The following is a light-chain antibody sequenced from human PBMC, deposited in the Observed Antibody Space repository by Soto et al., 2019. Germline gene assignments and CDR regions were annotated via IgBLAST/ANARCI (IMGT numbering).Light chain of an antibody. V-gene: IGLV2-11*01. Sequence: QSVLTQPRSVSGSPGQSVAISCAGTSSDVGAYNYVSWFQQYPGKAPKLMIYDVNNLPSGVPERFFGSNSGNTASLTISGLQAEDEADYYCSSYAGTNTLGVFGAGTKLTVL. J-gene: IGLJ1*01. CDR1: SSDVGAYNY. CDR2: DVN. CDR3: SSYAGTNTLGV.